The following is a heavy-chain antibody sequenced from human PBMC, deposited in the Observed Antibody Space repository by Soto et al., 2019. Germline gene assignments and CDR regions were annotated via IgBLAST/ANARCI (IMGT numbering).Heavy chain of an antibody. V-gene: IGHV4-31*03. CDR1: GGSISSGGYY. CDR3: ARLPHVYGDNNFDY. CDR2: IYYSGST. Sequence: QVQLQESGPGLVKPSQTLSLTCTVSGGSISSGGYYWSWIRQHPGKGLEWIGYIYYSGSTYYNPCLRSRVTISVDRSKNPFSLKLSSVSAADTAVYYGARLPHVYGDNNFDYWGQGTLVTVSS. D-gene: IGHD4-17*01. J-gene: IGHJ4*02.